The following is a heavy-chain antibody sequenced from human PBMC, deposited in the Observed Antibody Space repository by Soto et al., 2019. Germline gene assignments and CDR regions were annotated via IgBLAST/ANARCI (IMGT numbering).Heavy chain of an antibody. Sequence: APVKVSCKASGYTFTGYYMHWVRQAPGQGLEWMGWINPNSGGTNYAQKFQGWVTMTRDTSISTAYMELSRLRSDDTAVYYCARTLWGGDTHYYGMDVWGQGNTVTASS. D-gene: IGHD2-21*02. CDR1: GYTFTGYY. V-gene: IGHV1-2*04. CDR2: INPNSGGT. J-gene: IGHJ6*02. CDR3: ARTLWGGDTHYYGMDV.